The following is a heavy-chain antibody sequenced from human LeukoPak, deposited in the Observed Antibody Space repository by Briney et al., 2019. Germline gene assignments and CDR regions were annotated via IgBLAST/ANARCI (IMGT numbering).Heavy chain of an antibody. CDR1: GFTFSSYA. Sequence: GGSLRLSCAASGFTFSSYAMSWVRQAPGKGLEWVSAISGSGGSTYYADSVKGRFTISRDNSKNTLYLQMNSLRAEDTAVYYCAKVISVRNYSSWSSSPSYYFDYWGQGTLVTVSS. CDR3: AKVISVRNYSSWSSSPSYYFDY. D-gene: IGHD1-7*01. CDR2: ISGSGGST. J-gene: IGHJ4*02. V-gene: IGHV3-23*01.